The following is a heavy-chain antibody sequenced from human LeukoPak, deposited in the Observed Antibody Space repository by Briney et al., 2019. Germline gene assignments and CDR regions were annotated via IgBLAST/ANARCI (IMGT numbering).Heavy chain of an antibody. D-gene: IGHD3/OR15-3a*01. CDR3: ARTRGLGPGGFFDS. CDR2: TSTTGYS. V-gene: IGHV3-11*03. J-gene: IGHJ4*02. Sequence: GGSLRLSCAASGFTFSDSYMSWIRQAPGKGLEWVSYTSTTGYSNYADSVEGRFTVSRDNAKNSLYLEMNGLRAEDTALYYCARTRGLGPGGFFDSWGQGSLVTVSS. CDR1: GFTFSDSY.